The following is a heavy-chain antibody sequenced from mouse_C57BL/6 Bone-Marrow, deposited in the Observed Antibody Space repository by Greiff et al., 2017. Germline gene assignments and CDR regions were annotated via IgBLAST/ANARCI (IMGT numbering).Heavy chain of an antibody. Sequence: QVQLQQPGAELVKPGASVKVSCKASGYTFTSYWMHWVKQRPGQGLEWIGRIHPSDSDTNYNPKFKGKATLTVDKSSSTAYMQLSSLTAEDSPSYYCAEYGIYYEYERYYYAMDYWGQGTAVTVSS. J-gene: IGHJ4*01. CDR1: GYTFTSYW. D-gene: IGHD2-4*01. CDR3: AEYGIYYEYERYYYAMDY. CDR2: IHPSDSDT. V-gene: IGHV1-74*01.